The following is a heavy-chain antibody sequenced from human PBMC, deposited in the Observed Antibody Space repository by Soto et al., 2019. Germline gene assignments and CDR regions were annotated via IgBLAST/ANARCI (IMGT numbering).Heavy chain of an antibody. Sequence: VQLVESGGGLVKPGGSLRLSFPASGFTFSSYSMNWVGQAPGTGLEGVSSFISSSSYINYADSVKGRFTISRENAKNSLYLQMNSLRAEDTAVYYCARDRDYYYGMDVWGQGTTVTVSS. V-gene: IGHV3-21*01. D-gene: IGHD3-10*01. J-gene: IGHJ6*02. CDR3: ARDRDYYYGMDV. CDR2: FISSSSYI. CDR1: GFTFSSYS.